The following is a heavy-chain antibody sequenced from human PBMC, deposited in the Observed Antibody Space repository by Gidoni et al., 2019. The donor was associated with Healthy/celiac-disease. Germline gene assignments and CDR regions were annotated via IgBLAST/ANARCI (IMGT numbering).Heavy chain of an antibody. CDR3: AREPLSFGELLYYFDY. J-gene: IGHJ4*02. CDR1: GGSFSGYY. D-gene: IGHD3-10*01. V-gene: IGHV4-34*01. CDR2: INHSGST. Sequence: QVQLQQWGAGLLKPSETLSLTCAVYGGSFSGYYWSWIRQPPGKGLEWIGEINHSGSTNYNPSLKSRVTISVDTSKNQFSLKLSSVTAADTAVYYCAREPLSFGELLYYFDYWGQGTLVTVSS.